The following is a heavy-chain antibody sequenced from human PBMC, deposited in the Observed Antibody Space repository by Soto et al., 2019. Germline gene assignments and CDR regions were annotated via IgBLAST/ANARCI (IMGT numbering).Heavy chain of an antibody. Sequence: PGGSLRLSCAASGFPFSRYSINWVRPAPGKGLEWVSYISSSSSTIYYADSVKGRFTISRDNAKNSLYLQMNSLRDEDTAVYYCARTNDYSYIFFDYWGQGTLVTVSS. CDR3: ARTNDYSYIFFDY. D-gene: IGHD4-4*01. CDR2: ISSSSSTI. CDR1: GFPFSRYS. J-gene: IGHJ4*02. V-gene: IGHV3-48*02.